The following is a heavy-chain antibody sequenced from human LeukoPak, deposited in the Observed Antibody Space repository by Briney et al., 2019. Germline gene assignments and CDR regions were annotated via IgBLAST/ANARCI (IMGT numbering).Heavy chain of an antibody. V-gene: IGHV3-74*01. CDR3: ARGYSSGWT. CDR2: INSDGSST. J-gene: IGHJ5*02. D-gene: IGHD6-19*01. CDR1: GFTFSSYW. Sequence: GGSLRLSCAASGFTFSSYWMHWVRQAPGKGLMWVSRINSDGSSTNYADSVKGRSTISRDNAKNTLFLQMNSLRAEDTAVYFCARGYSSGWTWGQGTLVTVSS.